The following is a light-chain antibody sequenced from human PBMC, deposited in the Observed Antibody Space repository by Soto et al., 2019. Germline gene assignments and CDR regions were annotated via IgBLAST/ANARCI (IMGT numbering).Light chain of an antibody. J-gene: IGLJ1*01. CDR3: CSSAPESTYV. CDR1: SNDVGAYDS. Sequence: QSVLAQPASVSGSPGQSITISCTGTSNDVGAYDSVSWYQQHPHKAPQVIIYRGTQRPSGASNRFSASTSGNAASLTISGLQADDEADYFCCSSAPESTYVCGNGTKVTV. V-gene: IGLV2-23*01. CDR2: RGT.